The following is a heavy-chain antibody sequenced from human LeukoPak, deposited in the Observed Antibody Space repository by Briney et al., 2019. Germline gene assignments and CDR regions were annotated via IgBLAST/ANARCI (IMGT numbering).Heavy chain of an antibody. J-gene: IGHJ3*01. V-gene: IGHV3-48*03. CDR3: ARLLGMIMFAEADAFEV. CDR2: ISSSGGTI. Sequence: GGSLRPSCVGSGFTFSDYEMNWVRQAPGKGLEWVSYISSSGGTIYYADSVKGRFTISRDNAKSSLYLQMNGLRAEDTAVYYCARLLGMIMFAEADAFEVWGQGARVTVSS. CDR1: GFTFSDYE. D-gene: IGHD3-16*01.